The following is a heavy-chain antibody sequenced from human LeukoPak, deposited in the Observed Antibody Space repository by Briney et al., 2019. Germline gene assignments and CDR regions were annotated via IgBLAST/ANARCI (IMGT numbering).Heavy chain of an antibody. Sequence: SETLSLTCTVSGGSISSSYYWVWIRQPPGKGLEWIGRFYTSGSTNYNPSLKSRVTISVDTSKNQFSLKLNSVTAADTAVYYCARTTARGAFDIWGQGTMVTVSS. J-gene: IGHJ3*02. CDR1: GGSISSSYY. V-gene: IGHV4-61*02. D-gene: IGHD2-21*02. CDR3: ARTTARGAFDI. CDR2: FYTSGST.